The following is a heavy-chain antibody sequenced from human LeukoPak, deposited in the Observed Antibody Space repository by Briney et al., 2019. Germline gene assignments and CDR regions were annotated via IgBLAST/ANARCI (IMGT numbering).Heavy chain of an antibody. D-gene: IGHD3-16*02. V-gene: IGHV4-61*02. CDR1: GGSISSGSYY. CDR3: ARTYYDYVWGSYRPTYFDY. J-gene: IGHJ4*02. CDR2: IYTSGST. Sequence: SETLSLTCTVSGGSISSGSYYWSWIRQPAGKGLEWIGRIYTSGSTNYNPSLKSRVTMSVDTSNNQFSLKLSSVTAADTAVYYCARTYYDYVWGSYRPTYFDYWGQGTLVTVSS.